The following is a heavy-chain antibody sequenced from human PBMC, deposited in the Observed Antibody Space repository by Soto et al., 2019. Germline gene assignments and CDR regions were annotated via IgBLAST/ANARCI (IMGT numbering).Heavy chain of an antibody. CDR1: GGTFSSYA. D-gene: IGHD6-19*01. V-gene: IGHV1-69*05. CDR2: IIPIFGTA. J-gene: IGHJ4*02. CDR3: ADIAVAGTEPMGY. Sequence: QVQLVQSGAEVKKPGSSVKVSCKASGGTFSSYAISWVRQAPGQGLEWMGGIIPIFGTANYAQKFQGRVTTTMDXXTSTAYMELRSLRSEDTAVYYCADIAVAGTEPMGYWGQGTLVTVSS.